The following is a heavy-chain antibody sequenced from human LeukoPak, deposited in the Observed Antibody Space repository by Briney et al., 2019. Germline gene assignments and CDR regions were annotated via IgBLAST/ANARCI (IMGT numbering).Heavy chain of an antibody. CDR3: ARDQYGSGDGYYMDV. D-gene: IGHD3-10*01. Sequence: PGGSLRLSCAASGFTFSSYDMNWVRQAPGKGLEWISYISSSGSTTFYADSVKGRFTISSDNAKNSLYLQMNSLRAEDTAVYYCARDQYGSGDGYYMDVWGKGTTVTVSS. J-gene: IGHJ6*03. CDR2: ISSSGSTT. V-gene: IGHV3-48*03. CDR1: GFTFSSYD.